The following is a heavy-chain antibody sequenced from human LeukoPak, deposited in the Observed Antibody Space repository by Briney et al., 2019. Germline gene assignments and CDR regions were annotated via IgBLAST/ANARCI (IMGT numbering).Heavy chain of an antibody. Sequence: GGSLRLSCAASGFTFSSYGMHWVRQAPGKGLEWVAVISYDGSNKYYADSVKGRFTISRDNAKNSLSLQMNSLRAEDTAVYYCARFGNRLDYWGQGTLVTVSS. CDR3: ARFGNRLDY. CDR2: ISYDGSNK. D-gene: IGHD1-14*01. V-gene: IGHV3-30*03. CDR1: GFTFSSYG. J-gene: IGHJ4*02.